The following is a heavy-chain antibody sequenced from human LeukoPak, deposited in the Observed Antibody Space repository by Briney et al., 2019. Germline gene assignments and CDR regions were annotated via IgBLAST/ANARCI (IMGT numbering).Heavy chain of an antibody. CDR1: GYTFTGYY. Sequence: ASVKVSCKASGYTFTGYYMHGVRQAPGQGLEWMGWINPNSGGTNYAQKFQGRVTMTRDTSISTAYMELSRLRSDDTAVYYCARDLDWGSGFPLSWGQGTLVTVSS. CDR2: INPNSGGT. D-gene: IGHD7-27*01. V-gene: IGHV1-2*02. J-gene: IGHJ5*02. CDR3: ARDLDWGSGFPLS.